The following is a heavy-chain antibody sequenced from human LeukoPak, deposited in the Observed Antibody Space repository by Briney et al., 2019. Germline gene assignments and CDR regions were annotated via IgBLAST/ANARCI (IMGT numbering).Heavy chain of an antibody. J-gene: IGHJ6*03. CDR3: ARQSRRYYYYYYMDV. CDR1: GGSVSSSTYY. CDR2: INHSGST. Sequence: SETLSLTCTVSGGSVSSSTYYWSWIRQPPGKGLEWIGEINHSGSTNYNPSLKSRVTISVDTSKSQFSLKLSSVTAADTAVYYCARQSRRYYYYYYMDVWGKGTTVTISS. V-gene: IGHV4-39*01.